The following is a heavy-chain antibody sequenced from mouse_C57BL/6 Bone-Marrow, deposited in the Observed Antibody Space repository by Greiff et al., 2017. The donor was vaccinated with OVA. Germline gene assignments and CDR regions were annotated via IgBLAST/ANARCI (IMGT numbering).Heavy chain of an antibody. J-gene: IGHJ2*01. Sequence: DVMLVESGGGLVQSGRSLRLSCATSGFTFSDFYMEWVRQAPGKGLEWIAASRNKANDYTTEYSASVKGRFIVSRDTSQSILYLQMNALRAEDTAIYYCARDRGTGTFDYWGQGTTLTVSS. V-gene: IGHV7-1*01. CDR1: GFTFSDFY. CDR3: ARDRGTGTFDY. D-gene: IGHD4-1*01. CDR2: SRNKANDYTT.